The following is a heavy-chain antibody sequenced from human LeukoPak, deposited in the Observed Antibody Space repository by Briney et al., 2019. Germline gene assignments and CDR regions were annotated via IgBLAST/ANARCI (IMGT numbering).Heavy chain of an antibody. V-gene: IGHV3-43*01. CDR3: AKGPSVTTYYFDS. J-gene: IGHJ4*02. D-gene: IGHD4-11*01. CDR2: ISWDGGST. CDR1: GSTFDDYT. Sequence: GGSLRLSCAASGSTFDDYTMHWVRQAPGKGLEWVSLISWDGGSTFYADSVKGRFTISRDNYKNSLYLQMNSLRTEDTALYYCAKGPSVTTYYFDSWGQGTLVTVSS.